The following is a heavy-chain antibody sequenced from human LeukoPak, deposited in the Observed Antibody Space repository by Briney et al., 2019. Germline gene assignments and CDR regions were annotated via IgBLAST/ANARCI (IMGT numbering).Heavy chain of an antibody. Sequence: GGSLRLSCAASGFTFSSYAMSWVRQAPGKGLEWVSAISGSGGSTYYADSVRGRFTISRDNSKNTLYLQMNSLRAEDTAVYYCAKDQRGSSSQRGDWFDPWGQGTLVTVSS. CDR3: AKDQRGSSSQRGDWFDP. CDR1: GFTFSSYA. D-gene: IGHD6-13*01. CDR2: ISGSGGST. J-gene: IGHJ5*02. V-gene: IGHV3-23*01.